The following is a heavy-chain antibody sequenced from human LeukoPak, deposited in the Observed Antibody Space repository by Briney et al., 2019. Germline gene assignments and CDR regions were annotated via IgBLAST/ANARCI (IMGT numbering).Heavy chain of an antibody. Sequence: GAALQIFFKGFGYIFISYWSGWGRQMPGKGLECMGIIYPGYSDTRYSPSFQGQVTISADKSISTAYLQWSSLKASDTAMYYCARRESYDYVWGSQINYFDYWGQGTLVTVSS. CDR3: ARRESYDYVWGSQINYFDY. CDR1: GYIFISYW. CDR2: IYPGYSDT. J-gene: IGHJ4*02. D-gene: IGHD3-16*01. V-gene: IGHV5-51*01.